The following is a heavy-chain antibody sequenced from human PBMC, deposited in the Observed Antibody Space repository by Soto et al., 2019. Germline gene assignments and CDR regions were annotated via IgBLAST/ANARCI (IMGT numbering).Heavy chain of an antibody. V-gene: IGHV4-39*01. CDR2: IYYSGST. J-gene: IGHJ6*02. Sequence: QLQLQESGPGLVKPSETLSLTCTVSGGSISSSSYYWGWIRQPPGKGLEWIGSIYYSGSTYYNPSLKSRVTISVDTSKNQFSLKLSSVTAADTAVYYCARPIGMVYATRMDVWGQGTTVTVSS. CDR1: GGSISSSSYY. D-gene: IGHD2-8*01. CDR3: ARPIGMVYATRMDV.